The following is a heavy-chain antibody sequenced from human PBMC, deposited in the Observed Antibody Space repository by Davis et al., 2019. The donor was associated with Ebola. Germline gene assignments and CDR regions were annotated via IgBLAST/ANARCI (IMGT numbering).Heavy chain of an antibody. J-gene: IGHJ4*02. CDR2: IKQDGSEK. CDR1: GFTFSSYW. CDR3: ARDTPSGVRNYLDY. Sequence: PGGSLRLSCAASGFTFSSYWMSWVRQAPGKGLEWVANIKQDGSEKYYVDSVKGRFTISRDNAKNSLYLQMNSLRAEDTAVYYCARDTPSGVRNYLDYWGQGTLVTVSS. D-gene: IGHD2-15*01. V-gene: IGHV3-7*01.